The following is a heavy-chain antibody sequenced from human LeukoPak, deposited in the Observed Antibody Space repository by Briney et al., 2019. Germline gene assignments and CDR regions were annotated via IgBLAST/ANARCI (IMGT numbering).Heavy chain of an antibody. D-gene: IGHD4-17*01. CDR2: MYTSGTT. Sequence: KSSETLSLTCTVSDGSINGYYWSWIRQPVGKGLEWIGRMYTSGTTYYSPSLKSRVTMSLDTSKNQFSLKLSSVTAADTAVYYCARGVSAVTVDSWGQGTLVTVSS. CDR1: DGSINGYY. V-gene: IGHV4-4*07. CDR3: ARGVSAVTVDS. J-gene: IGHJ4*02.